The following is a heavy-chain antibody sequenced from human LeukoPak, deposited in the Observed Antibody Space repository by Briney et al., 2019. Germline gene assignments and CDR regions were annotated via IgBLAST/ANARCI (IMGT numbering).Heavy chain of an antibody. D-gene: IGHD4-17*01. V-gene: IGHV4-30-4*01. J-gene: IGHJ5*02. CDR3: ARDNYGDYANWFDP. Sequence: SQTLSLTCTVSGGSISSGNYYYSWIRQPPRKGLEWIGYIYYSRSTYYNPSLKSRVTISVDTSKNQFSLKLSSVTAADTAVYYCARDNYGDYANWFDPWGQGTLVTVSS. CDR1: GGSISSGNYY. CDR2: IYYSRST.